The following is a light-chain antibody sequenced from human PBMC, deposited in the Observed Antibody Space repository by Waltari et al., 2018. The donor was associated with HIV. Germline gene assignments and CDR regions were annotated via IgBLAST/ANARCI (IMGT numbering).Light chain of an antibody. V-gene: IGLV2-8*01. Sequence: QSALTQPPSASGSPGQSVTISCTGTSSDVGGYNYVSWYQQHPGKAPKLLIYEVTERPSVVSSRFSGSKSGYTASLTVSGLQAEDEAEYYCSSYAGSRGLFGGGTKLTV. CDR3: SSYAGSRGL. CDR1: SSDVGGYNY. J-gene: IGLJ2*01. CDR2: EVT.